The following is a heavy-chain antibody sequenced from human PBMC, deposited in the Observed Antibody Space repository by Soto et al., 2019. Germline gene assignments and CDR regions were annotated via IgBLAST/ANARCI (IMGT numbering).Heavy chain of an antibody. Sequence: GGSLRLSCAASGFTFSNYAMHWVRQAPGKGLEWVAVISYDGSKKYYAETVKGRFTISRDNSKNTLYLQMNNLGADDTALYYCQGRYYYWGQGTLVTVSS. V-gene: IGHV3-30-3*01. CDR1: GFTFSNYA. J-gene: IGHJ4*02. CDR2: ISYDGSKK. D-gene: IGHD1-26*01. CDR3: QGRYYY.